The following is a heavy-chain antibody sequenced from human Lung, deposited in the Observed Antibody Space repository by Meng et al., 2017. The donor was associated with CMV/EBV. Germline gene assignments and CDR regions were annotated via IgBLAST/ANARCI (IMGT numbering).Heavy chain of an antibody. CDR2: NYSGDNHI. J-gene: IGHJ4*02. CDR3: AKVRGLGSTWNDY. CDR1: GFTFSKDA. Sequence: CGFTFSKDAVSWDRQAPGKGLEWVSVNYSGDNHIYYADSVRGRFTISRDDSKNTVYLQMNSLRAEDTAIYYCAKVRGLGSTWNDYWGQGTLVTVSS. D-gene: IGHD1-1*01. V-gene: IGHV3-23*03.